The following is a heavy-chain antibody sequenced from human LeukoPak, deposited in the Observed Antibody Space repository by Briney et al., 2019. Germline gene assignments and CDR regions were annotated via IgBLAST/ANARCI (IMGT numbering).Heavy chain of an antibody. V-gene: IGHV3-74*01. CDR3: ARDLDYGDQYYFDY. J-gene: IGHJ4*02. CDR1: GFTFSSYW. Sequence: GGSLRLSCAASGFTFSSYWLHWVRQTPGKGLVWVSRINADGSSTSYADSVKGRFTISRDNAKNTLYLQMNSLRAEDTAVYYCARDLDYGDQYYFDYWGQGTLVTVSS. D-gene: IGHD4-17*01. CDR2: INADGSST.